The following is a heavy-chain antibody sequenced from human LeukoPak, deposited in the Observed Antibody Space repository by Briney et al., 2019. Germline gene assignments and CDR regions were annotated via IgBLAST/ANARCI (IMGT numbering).Heavy chain of an antibody. D-gene: IGHD6-6*01. CDR2: INPNSGGT. CDR1: GYTFTGYY. Sequence: ASVKVSCKASGYTFTGYYMHWVRQAPGQGLEWMGWINPNSGGTNYAQKFQGRVTMTRDTSISTAYMELSRLRSDDTAVYYCARDREYSSSSGIDYWGQGTLVTVSS. J-gene: IGHJ4*02. CDR3: ARDREYSSSSGIDY. V-gene: IGHV1-2*02.